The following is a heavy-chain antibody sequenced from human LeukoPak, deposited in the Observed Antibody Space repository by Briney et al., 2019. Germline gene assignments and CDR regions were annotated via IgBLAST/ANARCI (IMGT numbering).Heavy chain of an antibody. CDR3: ARDLSRKGYCTGGVCYTVFDY. Sequence: GASVKVSCKASGYTFTGYYMHWVRQAPGQGLEWMGWISAYNGNTNYAQKLQGRVTMTTDTSTSTAYMELRSLRSDDTAVYYCARDLSRKGYCTGGVCYTVFDYWGQGTLVTVSS. J-gene: IGHJ4*02. D-gene: IGHD2-8*02. CDR1: GYTFTGYY. V-gene: IGHV1-18*04. CDR2: ISAYNGNT.